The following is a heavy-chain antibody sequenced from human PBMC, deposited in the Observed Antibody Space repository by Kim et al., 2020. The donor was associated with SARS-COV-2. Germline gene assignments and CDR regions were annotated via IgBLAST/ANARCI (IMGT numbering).Heavy chain of an antibody. J-gene: IGHJ4*02. Sequence: SETLSLTCTVSGGSISSSSYYWGWIRQPPGKGLEWIGSIYYSGSTYYNPSLKSRVTISVDTSKNQFSLKLSSVTAADTAVYYCARQVLRYTTLFDYWGQGTLVTVSS. CDR1: GGSISSSSYY. D-gene: IGHD3-9*01. V-gene: IGHV4-39*01. CDR3: ARQVLRYTTLFDY. CDR2: IYYSGST.